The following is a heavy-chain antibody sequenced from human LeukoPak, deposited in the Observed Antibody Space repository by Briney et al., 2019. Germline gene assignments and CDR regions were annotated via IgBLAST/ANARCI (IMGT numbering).Heavy chain of an antibody. CDR3: ARPLSKAAAVAGTRAFDT. V-gene: IGHV4-39*01. CDR1: GGSISSSSYY. Sequence: SETLSLTCAVSGGSISSSSYYWGWIRQPPGKGLEWIGSIYYSGSTYYSPSLKSRVTISVDTSKNQFSLKLSSVTAADTAVYYCARPLSKAAAVAGTRAFDTWGQGTMVTVSS. D-gene: IGHD6-19*01. CDR2: IYYSGST. J-gene: IGHJ3*02.